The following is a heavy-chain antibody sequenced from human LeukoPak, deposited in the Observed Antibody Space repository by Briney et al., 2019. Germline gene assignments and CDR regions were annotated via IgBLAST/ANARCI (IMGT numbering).Heavy chain of an antibody. V-gene: IGHV3-23*01. Sequence: GGSLRLSCAASGFTFRRSAISGVRQAPGKGVEWRSTINGGVYSTYYADSVKGRFTISRDSSKNTLYLYMNSLRTDDTAVYYCAKAYPTPQGVNFDYWGQGTLVTVSS. CDR2: INGGVYST. CDR3: AKAYPTPQGVNFDY. J-gene: IGHJ4*02. CDR1: GFTFRRSA. D-gene: IGHD3-16*01.